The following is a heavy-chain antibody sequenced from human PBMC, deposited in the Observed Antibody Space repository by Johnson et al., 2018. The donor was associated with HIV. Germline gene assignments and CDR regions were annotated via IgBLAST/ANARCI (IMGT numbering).Heavy chain of an antibody. CDR2: ISYDETND. CDR3: AKDEAQTLASAGRDAFDF. CDR1: GFSFSSYG. Sequence: QVQLVESGGGVVQPGRSLRLSCAASGFSFSSYGMHWVRQAPGKGLEWVAVISYDETNDYYADSVKGRFTISRDNPKNTLYLQMNSLRAEDTAIYYCAKDEAQTLASAGRDAFDFWGQGTAVTV. J-gene: IGHJ3*01. D-gene: IGHD6-13*01. V-gene: IGHV3-30*18.